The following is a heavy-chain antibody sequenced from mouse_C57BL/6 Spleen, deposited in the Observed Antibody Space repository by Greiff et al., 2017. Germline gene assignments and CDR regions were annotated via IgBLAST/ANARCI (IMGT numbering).Heavy chain of an antibody. V-gene: IGHV1-54*01. CDR2: INPGSGGT. Sequence: QVQLQQSGAELVRPGTSVKVSCKASGYAFTNYLIEWVKQRPGQGLEWIGVINPGSGGTNYNEKFKGKATLTADKSSSTAYMQLSSLTSEDSAVYFCARGGLRPYWGQGTTLTVSS. J-gene: IGHJ2*01. CDR3: ARGGLRPY. CDR1: GYAFTNYL. D-gene: IGHD2-4*01.